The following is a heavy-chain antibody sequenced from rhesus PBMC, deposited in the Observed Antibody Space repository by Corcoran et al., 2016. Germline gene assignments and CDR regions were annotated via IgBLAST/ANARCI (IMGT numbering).Heavy chain of an antibody. Sequence: QVQLQESGPGLVKPSETLSLTCAVSGGSISPSFYWRWIRQPPGQGLEWIGYIYGSGGSTYYNPSLKSRVTISTDTSKNQFSLKLSSVTAADTAVYYCARDSRSDYWLLSGSYVWGPGVLVTVSS. D-gene: IGHD3-22*01. J-gene: IGHJ5-1*01. V-gene: IGHV4S7*01. CDR2: IYGSGGST. CDR3: ARDSRSDYWLLSGSYV. CDR1: GGSISPSFY.